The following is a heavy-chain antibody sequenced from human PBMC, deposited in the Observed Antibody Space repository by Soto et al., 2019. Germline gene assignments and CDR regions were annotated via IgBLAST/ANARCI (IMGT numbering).Heavy chain of an antibody. CDR1: GLTFSNYA. Sequence: GGSLRLSCAASGLTFSNYAIHWVRLAPDRGLEWVAIISFDGNTDSYADSVKGRFTVSRDNSKNTVFLQMNSLRPEDTAVYYCARDNDGFFGVVVAASTSPHFDNWGLGTLVTVSS. CDR3: ARDNDGFFGVVVAASTSPHFDN. J-gene: IGHJ4*02. V-gene: IGHV3-30-3*01. D-gene: IGHD2-15*01. CDR2: ISFDGNTD.